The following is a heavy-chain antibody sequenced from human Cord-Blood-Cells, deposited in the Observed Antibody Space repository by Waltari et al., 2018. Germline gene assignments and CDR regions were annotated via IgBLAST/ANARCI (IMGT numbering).Heavy chain of an antibody. V-gene: IGHV3-7*01. CDR2: IKQDGSEK. CDR3: ARDPYGDYDY. Sequence: EVQLVESGGGLVQPGGSLRLSCAASGFTFSSYGMSWVRQAPGKGLEWVANIKQDGSEKYYVDSVKGRFTISRDNAKNSLYLQMNSLRAEDTAVYYCARDPYGDYDYWGQGTLVTVSS. J-gene: IGHJ4*02. D-gene: IGHD4-17*01. CDR1: GFTFSSYG.